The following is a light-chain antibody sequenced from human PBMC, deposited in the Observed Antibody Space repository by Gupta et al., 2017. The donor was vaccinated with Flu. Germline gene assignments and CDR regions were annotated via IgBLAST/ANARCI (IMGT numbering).Light chain of an antibody. CDR3: CAYAGSLYV. CDR2: DVS. CDR1: SSDVGGYNY. J-gene: IGLJ1*01. V-gene: IGLV2-11*01. Sequence: SALTQPRSVSGSPGQSVTISCTGTSSDVGGYNYVSWYQQHPGKDPKLMIYDVSKRPAGVPDRFSGSKSGNTASLTISGLKAEDEADYYCCAYAGSLYVFGTGTKVTVL.